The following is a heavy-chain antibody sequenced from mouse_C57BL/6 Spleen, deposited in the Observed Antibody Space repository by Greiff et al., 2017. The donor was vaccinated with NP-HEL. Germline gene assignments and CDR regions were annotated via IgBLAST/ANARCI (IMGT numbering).Heavy chain of an antibody. J-gene: IGHJ4*01. CDR3: ARGGITARDDAMDY. CDR1: GYTFTSYW. V-gene: IGHV1-64*01. D-gene: IGHD2-4*01. Sequence: QVQLQQPGAELVKPGASVKLSCKASGYTFTSYWMHWVKQRPGQGLEWIGMIHPNSGSTNYNEKFKSKATLTVDKSSSTAYMQLSSLTSEDSAVYYCARGGITARDDAMDYWGQGTSVTVSS. CDR2: IHPNSGST.